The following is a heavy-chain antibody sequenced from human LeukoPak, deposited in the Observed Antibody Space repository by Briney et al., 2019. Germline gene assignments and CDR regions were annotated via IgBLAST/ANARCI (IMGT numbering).Heavy chain of an antibody. V-gene: IGHV1-69*05. CDR1: GGTFSSYA. Sequence: ASVKVSCKASGGTFSSYAIRWVRQAPGQGLEWMGGIIPIFGTANYAQKFQGRVTITTDESTSTAYMELSSLRSEDTAVYYCARGDIVVVPAATGGFDYWGQGTLVTVSS. CDR2: IIPIFGTA. J-gene: IGHJ4*02. CDR3: ARGDIVVVPAATGGFDY. D-gene: IGHD2-2*01.